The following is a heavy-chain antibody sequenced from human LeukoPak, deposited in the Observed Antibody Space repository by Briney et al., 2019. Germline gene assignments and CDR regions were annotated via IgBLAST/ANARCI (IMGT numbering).Heavy chain of an antibody. CDR1: GGSISSSSYY. V-gene: IGHV4-39*07. J-gene: IGHJ4*02. CDR3: ARDFEGGGDFDY. CDR2: MFYSGST. Sequence: SETLSLTCAVSGGSISSSSYYWAWIRQPPGKGLEWVGSMFYSGSTYYNPSLKSRVTISVNTSKNQFSLKLSSVTAADTAVYYCARDFEGGGDFDYWGQGTLVTVSS. D-gene: IGHD2-21*01.